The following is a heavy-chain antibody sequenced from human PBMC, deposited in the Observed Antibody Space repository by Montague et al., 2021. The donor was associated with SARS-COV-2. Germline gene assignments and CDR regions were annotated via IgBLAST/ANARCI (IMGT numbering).Heavy chain of an antibody. D-gene: IGHD5-12*01. CDR1: GDSVSSKSAA. J-gene: IGHJ4*02. V-gene: IGHV6-1*01. Sequence: CAISGDSVSSKSAAWNWIRQSPSRGLEWLGRTYYRPKWHSDYAVXVKGRITINPDPSKNQFSLQLNSVTPEDTAVYYCARDSGYDYGYFDYWGQGTLVTVSS. CDR2: TYYRPKWHS. CDR3: ARDSGYDYGYFDY.